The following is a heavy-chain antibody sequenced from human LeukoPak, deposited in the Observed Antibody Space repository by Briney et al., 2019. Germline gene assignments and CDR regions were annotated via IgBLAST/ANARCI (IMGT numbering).Heavy chain of an antibody. V-gene: IGHV4-34*01. CDR1: GGSFSGYY. D-gene: IGHD6-13*01. CDR3: ARGPYSSSWYFAAGFDY. CDR2: INHSGST. J-gene: IGHJ4*02. Sequence: SETLSLTCAVYGGSFSGYYWSWIRQPPGKGLEWIGEINHSGSTNYNPSLKSRVTISVDTSKNQFSLKLSSVTAADTAVYYCARGPYSSSWYFAAGFDYWGQGTLATVSS.